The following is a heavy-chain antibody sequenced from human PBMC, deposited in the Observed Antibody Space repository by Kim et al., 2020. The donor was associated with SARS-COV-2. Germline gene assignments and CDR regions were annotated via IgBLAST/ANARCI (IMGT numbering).Heavy chain of an antibody. CDR2: ISSSSSYI. D-gene: IGHD6-6*01. Sequence: GGSLRLSCAASGFTFSSYSMNWVRQAPGKGLEWVSSISSSSSYIYYADSVKGRFTISRDNAKNSLYLQMNSLRAEDTAVYYCARVRYSSSSGWDYWGQGTLGTVSS. CDR1: GFTFSSYS. J-gene: IGHJ4*02. V-gene: IGHV3-21*01. CDR3: ARVRYSSSSGWDY.